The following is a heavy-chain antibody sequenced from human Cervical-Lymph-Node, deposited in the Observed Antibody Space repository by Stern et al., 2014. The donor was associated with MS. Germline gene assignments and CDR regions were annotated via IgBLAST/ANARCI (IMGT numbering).Heavy chain of an antibody. D-gene: IGHD2-21*01. Sequence: QLVQSGGGLVQPGGSLRLSCATSGFTVSRYWMTWVRQAPGKGLEWVANIDQNGSEKQYVDSVKGRFTISRDNAKNSLYLHLNSLRAEDTAVYYCARADFVGLDYWGQGTLVTVSS. CDR3: ARADFVGLDY. V-gene: IGHV3-7*01. CDR2: IDQNGSEK. J-gene: IGHJ4*02. CDR1: GFTVSRYW.